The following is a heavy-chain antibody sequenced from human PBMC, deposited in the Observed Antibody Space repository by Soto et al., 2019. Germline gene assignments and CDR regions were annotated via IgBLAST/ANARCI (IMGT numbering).Heavy chain of an antibody. V-gene: IGHV3-21*03. J-gene: IGHJ4*02. D-gene: IGHD2-2*01. CDR3: TTDIVVVPAASSYAY. CDR1: GFTFSSFS. CDR2: ISKSTNYI. Sequence: PGGSLRLSCAASGFTFSSFSLNWVRQAPGKGLEWVSSISKSTNYIYYADSVRGRFTVSRDNAEDSLYLQMNSLRAEDTAVYYCTTDIVVVPAASSYAYWGQGTLVTVSS.